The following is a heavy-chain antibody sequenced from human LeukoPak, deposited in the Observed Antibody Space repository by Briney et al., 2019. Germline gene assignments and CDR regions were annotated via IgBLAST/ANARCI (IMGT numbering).Heavy chain of an antibody. Sequence: SETLSLTCTVSGGSISSYYWSWIRQPAGKGLEWIGRIYTSGSTNYNPSLKSRVTMLVDTSKNQFSLKLSSVTAADTAVYYCARDGTPGFWSDQRAFDIWGQGTMVTVSS. CDR3: ARDGTPGFWSDQRAFDI. CDR2: IYTSGST. CDR1: GGSISSYY. J-gene: IGHJ3*02. V-gene: IGHV4-4*07. D-gene: IGHD3-3*01.